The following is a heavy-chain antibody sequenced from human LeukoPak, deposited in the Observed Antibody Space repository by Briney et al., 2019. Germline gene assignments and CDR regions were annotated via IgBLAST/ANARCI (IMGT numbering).Heavy chain of an antibody. V-gene: IGHV3-30*03. CDR2: APHDRSSP. J-gene: IGHJ4*02. D-gene: IGHD1-26*01. Sequence: GGSLRLSCAVSGFRFDSLHMHWVSQAQNKGLEWVAVAPHDRSSPSHAASVNGRFTISRDNSKDTLFLHMDSLRVDDTAIYYCARQSLGASGLDHWGQGVLVTVSS. CDR1: GFRFDSLH. CDR3: ARQSLGASGLDH.